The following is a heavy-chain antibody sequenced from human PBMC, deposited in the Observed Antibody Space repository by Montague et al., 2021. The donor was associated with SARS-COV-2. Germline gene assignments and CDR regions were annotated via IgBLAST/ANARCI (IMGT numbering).Heavy chain of an antibody. D-gene: IGHD3-10*01. CDR2: IYSGGST. CDR3: ARDQRRYGSGSYYGPHYYYYGMDV. J-gene: IGHJ6*02. Sequence: SRSLSLSASGFTVSSNYMSWVRQAPGKGLEWVSVIYSGGSTYYADSVKGRFTISRDNSKNTLYLQMNSLRAGDTAVYYCARDQRRYGSGSYYGPHYYYYGMDVWGQGTTVTVSS. V-gene: IGHV3-66*02. CDR1: GFTVSSNY.